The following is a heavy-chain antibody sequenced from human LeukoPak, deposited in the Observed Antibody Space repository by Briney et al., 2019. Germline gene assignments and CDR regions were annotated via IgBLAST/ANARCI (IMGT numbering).Heavy chain of an antibody. J-gene: IGHJ4*02. V-gene: IGHV4-39*07. CDR3: ARDEWELLRVFDY. D-gene: IGHD1-26*01. CDR1: GGSISSSSYY. CDR2: IYYSGST. Sequence: SETLSLTCTVSGGSISSSSYYWGWIRQPPGKGLEWIGSIYYSGSTYYNPSLKSRVTISVDTSKNQFSLKLSSVTAADTAVYYCARDEWELLRVFDYWGQGTLVTVSS.